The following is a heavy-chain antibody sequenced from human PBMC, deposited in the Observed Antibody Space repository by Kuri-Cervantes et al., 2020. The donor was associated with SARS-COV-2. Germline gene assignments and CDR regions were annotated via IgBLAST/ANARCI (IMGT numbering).Heavy chain of an antibody. J-gene: IGHJ4*02. D-gene: IGHD6-6*01. CDR3: ARHVRTYSSSSPFFDY. V-gene: IGHV5-51*01. CDR2: IYPGDSDT. CDR1: GYSFTNYW. Sequence: GESLKISCKGSGYSFTNYWIGWVRQMPGKGLEWMGIIYPGDSDTRYSPSFQGQVTFSVDKSITTAYLQWSSLKASDTAMYYCARHVRTYSSSSPFFDYWGQGNLVNVSS.